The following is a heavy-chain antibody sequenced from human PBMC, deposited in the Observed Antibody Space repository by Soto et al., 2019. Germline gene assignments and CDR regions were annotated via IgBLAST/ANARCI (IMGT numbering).Heavy chain of an antibody. Sequence: ASVKVSCKASGYTFTRYGSRWVRQAPGQGLEWMGWISGYNGDANYAQSFQGRVSMTIDTSTTTAYMELRTLTPDDTAVYYCAKNGQPPYYYYGLDVWGQGTTVTVSS. CDR3: AKNGQPPYYYYGLDV. CDR2: ISGYNGDA. J-gene: IGHJ6*02. D-gene: IGHD2-8*01. V-gene: IGHV1-18*01. CDR1: GYTFTRYG.